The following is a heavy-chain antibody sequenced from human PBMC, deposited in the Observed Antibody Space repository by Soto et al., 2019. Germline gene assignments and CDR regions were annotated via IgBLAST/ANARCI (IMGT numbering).Heavy chain of an antibody. J-gene: IGHJ5*02. Sequence: SETLSLTCTVTGGAISGYYWTWIRQSDGEGLEWIGRIYSSGSTNYNPSLKSRVTISLDTSMNYFSLRLSSVTAADTAVYYCARGQRFSDWFDPWGQGTLVTVS. CDR3: ARGQRFSDWFDP. D-gene: IGHD3-3*01. CDR2: IYSSGST. V-gene: IGHV4-4*07. CDR1: GGAISGYY.